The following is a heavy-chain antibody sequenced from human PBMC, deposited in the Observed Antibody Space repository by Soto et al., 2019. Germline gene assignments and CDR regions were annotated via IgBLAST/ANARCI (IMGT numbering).Heavy chain of an antibody. D-gene: IGHD1-26*01. Sequence: EVQLVESGGGLVQPGGSLRLSCAASGFTFSDHYMDWVRQAPGKGLEWVARSRNRVNSHTTEYAASVKGRFTISRDESKSPLYQQMNSLKIEDTAVYYCTRGLLGGAPSYTFHGMDVWGQGTTVTVSS. CDR2: SRNRVNSHTT. J-gene: IGHJ6*01. V-gene: IGHV3-72*01. CDR1: GFTFSDHY. CDR3: TRGLLGGAPSYTFHGMDV.